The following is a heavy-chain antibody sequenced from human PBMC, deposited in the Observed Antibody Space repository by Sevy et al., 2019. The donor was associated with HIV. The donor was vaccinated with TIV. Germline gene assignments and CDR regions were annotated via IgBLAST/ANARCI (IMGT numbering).Heavy chain of an antibody. J-gene: IGHJ4*02. Sequence: GGSLRLSCAASGFTFDDYAMHWVRQAPGKGLEWVSGISWNSGSIGYADSVKGRFTISRDNAKNSLYLQMNSLRAEDTALYYCAKDISERQVYSSSPQLTPIFHYWGQGTLVTVSS. CDR2: ISWNSGSI. CDR3: AKDISERQVYSSSPQLTPIFHY. V-gene: IGHV3-9*01. CDR1: GFTFDDYA. D-gene: IGHD6-6*01.